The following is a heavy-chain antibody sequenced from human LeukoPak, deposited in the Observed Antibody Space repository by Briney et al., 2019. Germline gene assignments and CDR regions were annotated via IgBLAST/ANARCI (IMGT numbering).Heavy chain of an antibody. V-gene: IGHV4-4*07. J-gene: IGHJ4*02. Sequence: SETLSLTCTVSGGSISNYYWSWFRQPAGKGLEWIGRIYSSGNTNYNPSLKSRVTMSVDTPKNQFSLKLSSVTAADTAVYYCAKEERGDSSVWYEDYWGQGTLVTVSS. CDR1: GGSISNYY. CDR2: IYSSGNT. CDR3: AKEERGDSSVWYEDY. D-gene: IGHD6-19*01.